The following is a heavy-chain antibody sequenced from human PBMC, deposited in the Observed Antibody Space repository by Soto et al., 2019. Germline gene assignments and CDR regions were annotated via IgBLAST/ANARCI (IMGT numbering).Heavy chain of an antibody. D-gene: IGHD2-8*02. Sequence: SETLSLTCAVSGESINSSNGWNWVRQPPGKGLEWIGQISHSGRTNYNPSLTSRVTISVDKSKNHFSLRLTSVTAADTAVYYCAASHFSGGRWTDSRLDYLGLGTLVT. CDR1: GESINSSNG. CDR2: ISHSGRT. CDR3: AASHFSGGRWTDSRLDY. J-gene: IGHJ4*01. V-gene: IGHV4-4*02.